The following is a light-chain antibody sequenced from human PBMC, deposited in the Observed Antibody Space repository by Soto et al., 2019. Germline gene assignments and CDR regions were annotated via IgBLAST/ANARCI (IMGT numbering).Light chain of an antibody. CDR1: QSISSW. CDR3: LQDYNLPRT. CDR2: KAS. Sequence: DIQMTQSPSPLSSFVGDRVTITCRASQSISSWLAWYQQKPGKAPRLLIYKASSLESGVPSRFSGSGSGTEFTLTISSLDPEDFATYFCLQDYNLPRTFGQGTKVDIK. V-gene: IGKV1-5*03. J-gene: IGKJ1*01.